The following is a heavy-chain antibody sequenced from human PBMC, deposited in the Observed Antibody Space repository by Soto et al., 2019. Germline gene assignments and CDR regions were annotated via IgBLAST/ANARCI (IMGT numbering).Heavy chain of an antibody. CDR3: ARGQEDYDFWSGYYTHRGMDV. Sequence: GGSLRLSCAASGFTFSSYEMNWVRQAPGKGLGWVSYISSSGSTIYYADSVKGRFTISRDNAKNSQYLQMNSLRAEDTAVYYCARGQEDYDFWSGYYTHRGMDVWGQGTTVTVSS. CDR2: ISSSGSTI. J-gene: IGHJ6*02. D-gene: IGHD3-3*01. V-gene: IGHV3-48*03. CDR1: GFTFSSYE.